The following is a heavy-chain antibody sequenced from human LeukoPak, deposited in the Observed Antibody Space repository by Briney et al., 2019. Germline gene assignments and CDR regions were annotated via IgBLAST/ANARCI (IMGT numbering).Heavy chain of an antibody. CDR1: GFTFSSYS. V-gene: IGHV3-21*01. CDR3: ARDLIRDYSNYPKENWFDP. CDR2: ISSSSSYI. D-gene: IGHD4-11*01. J-gene: IGHJ5*02. Sequence: GGSLRLSCAASGFTFSSYSMNWVRQAPGKGLEWVSSISSSSSYIYYADSVKGRFTISRDNAKNSLYLQMNSLRAEDTAVYYCARDLIRDYSNYPKENWFDPRGQGTLVTVSS.